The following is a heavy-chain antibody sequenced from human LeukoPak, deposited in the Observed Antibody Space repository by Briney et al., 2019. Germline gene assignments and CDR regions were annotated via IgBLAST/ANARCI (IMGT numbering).Heavy chain of an antibody. CDR1: GSSINRGGYS. CDR2: IYDTGRS. CDR3: ARRTGWLDP. V-gene: IGHV4-30-2*01. Sequence: SETLSLTCTVSGSSINRGGYSWTWLRQQPGKGLEWIGGIYDTGRSHYNPSLQSRVTISADIAKNHFSLRLKNVTAADTAIYYCARRTGWLDPWGQGTLVIVSS. J-gene: IGHJ5*02.